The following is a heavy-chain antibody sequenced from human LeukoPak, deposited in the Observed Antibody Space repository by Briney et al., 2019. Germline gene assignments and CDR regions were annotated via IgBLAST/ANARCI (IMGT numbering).Heavy chain of an antibody. Sequence: PGGSLRLSCAASGFTFSSYSMNWVRQAPGKGLEWASSISSSSSYIYYADSVKGRFTISRDNAKNSLYLQMNSLRAEDTAVYYCARADIDIYAILTGYYSYWGQGTLVTVSS. CDR3: ARADIDIYAILTGYYSY. CDR1: GFTFSSYS. D-gene: IGHD3-9*01. CDR2: ISSSSSYI. V-gene: IGHV3-21*01. J-gene: IGHJ4*02.